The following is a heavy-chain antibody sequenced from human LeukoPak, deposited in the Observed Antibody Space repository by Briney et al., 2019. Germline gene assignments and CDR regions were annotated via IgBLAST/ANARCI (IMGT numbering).Heavy chain of an antibody. CDR3: IRDEALWRLDY. CDR2: IDERGSNA. V-gene: IGHV3-74*03. CDR1: GFTFSNHW. D-gene: IGHD2-21*01. Sequence: GGSLRLSCAASGFTFSNHWKHWVRQAPGKGLVWVSRIDERGSNAMYADSVKGRFSISRDNAKNTVNLQMNRLRAEDTGVYYCIRDEALWRLDYWGQGTLVTVSS. J-gene: IGHJ4*02.